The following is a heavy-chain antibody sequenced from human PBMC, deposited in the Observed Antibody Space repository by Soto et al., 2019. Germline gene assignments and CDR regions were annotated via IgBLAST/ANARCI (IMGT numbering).Heavy chain of an antibody. CDR3: ASPPSSNRYYYGMDV. CDR1: GGTFSSYA. J-gene: IGHJ6*02. CDR2: IIPIFGTA. D-gene: IGHD4-4*01. Sequence: QVQLVQSGAEVKKPGSSVKVSCKASGGTFSSYAISWVRQAPGQGLEWMGGIIPIFGTANYAQKFQGRVPITADESTSTAYMDLSSLRSEDTAVYYCASPPSSNRYYYGMDVWGQGTTVTVSS. V-gene: IGHV1-69*12.